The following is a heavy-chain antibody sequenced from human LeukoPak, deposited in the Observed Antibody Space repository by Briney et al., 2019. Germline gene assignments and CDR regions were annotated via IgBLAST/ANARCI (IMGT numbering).Heavy chain of an antibody. CDR3: ARDRHCSSTSCAFDI. Sequence: AGGSLRLSCAASGFTFSSYSMNWVRQAPGKGLEWVSSISSSSSYIYYADSVKGRFTISRDNAKNSLYLQMNSLRAEDTAVYYCARDRHCSSTSCAFDIWGQGTMVTVSS. CDR2: ISSSSSYI. J-gene: IGHJ3*02. CDR1: GFTFSSYS. V-gene: IGHV3-21*01. D-gene: IGHD2-2*01.